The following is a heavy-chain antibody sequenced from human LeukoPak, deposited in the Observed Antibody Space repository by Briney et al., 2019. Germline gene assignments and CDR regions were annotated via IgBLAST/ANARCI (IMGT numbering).Heavy chain of an antibody. J-gene: IGHJ4*02. Sequence: GASVKVSCKASGYTFTSYDINWVRQATGQGLECIGWMNPNSGNTGYAQKFQGRVTMTRNTSISIAYMELSSLRSEDTAVYYCARVTAYCGGDCYSDYWGQGTLVTVSS. D-gene: IGHD2-21*02. CDR2: MNPNSGNT. CDR1: GYTFTSYD. V-gene: IGHV1-8*01. CDR3: ARVTAYCGGDCYSDY.